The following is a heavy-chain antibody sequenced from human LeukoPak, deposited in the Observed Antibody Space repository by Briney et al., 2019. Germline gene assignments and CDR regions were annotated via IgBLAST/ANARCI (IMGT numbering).Heavy chain of an antibody. D-gene: IGHD5-18*01. J-gene: IGHJ6*02. CDR2: VIPILKST. CDR3: ARVRIQVYYDADSYGMDV. Sequence: GASVKVSCKASGGTFSRFAFSWLRQAPGQGPEWMGGVIPILKSTNYAQNFQGRLTITTDESTSTVFMELRSLRSDDTAVYYCARVRIQVYYDADSYGMDVWGQGTTVTVSS. CDR1: GGTFSRFA. V-gene: IGHV1-69*05.